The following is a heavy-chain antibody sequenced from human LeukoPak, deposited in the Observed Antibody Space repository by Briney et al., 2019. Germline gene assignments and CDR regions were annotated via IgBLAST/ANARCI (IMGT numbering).Heavy chain of an antibody. CDR1: GYSFXXXW. V-gene: IGHV5-51*01. CDR2: IYPVDSTT. D-gene: IGHD4-17*01. J-gene: IGHJ6*02. CDR3: ATYTVTTGYYGMDI. Sequence: SXXXXGYSFXXXWIGXXRQMPGKGLEWVGVIYPVDSTTEYSPSFQGQVSISVDKSISTAYLQWGSLKASDTAMYYCATYTVTTGYYGMDIWGQGTTVTVSS.